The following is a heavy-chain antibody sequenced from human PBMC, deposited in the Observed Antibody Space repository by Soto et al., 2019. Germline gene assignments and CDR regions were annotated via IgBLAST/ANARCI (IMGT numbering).Heavy chain of an antibody. V-gene: IGHV4-59*12. Sequence: PSDTLSLTCAVSGGSISNACLTWCGKPPGKGLEWIGHVYYTGNPIYNPALKSRVTISVDKSTNQFSLKLTSVIATDTAVYYCARGRHCIPSRCAGHPSVWFDPWGQGTLVTVSS. D-gene: IGHD2-15*01. CDR2: VYYTGNP. J-gene: IGHJ5*02. CDR1: GGSISNAC. CDR3: ARGRHCIPSRCAGHPSVWFDP.